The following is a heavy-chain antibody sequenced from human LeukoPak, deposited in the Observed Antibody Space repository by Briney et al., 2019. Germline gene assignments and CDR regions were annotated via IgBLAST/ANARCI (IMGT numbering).Heavy chain of an antibody. CDR1: GGSISTSSYY. J-gene: IGHJ5*02. V-gene: IGHV4-39*07. CDR3: ARGGYYGSGNDFRFDP. D-gene: IGHD3-10*01. CDR2: IFYSGST. Sequence: SETLSLTCTVSGGSISTSSYYWGWVRQPPGKGLEWIGNIFYSGSTYYSPSLKSRVTISLDTSRNQFSLKLNSVTAADTAVYYCARGGYYGSGNDFRFDPWGHGTLVTVSS.